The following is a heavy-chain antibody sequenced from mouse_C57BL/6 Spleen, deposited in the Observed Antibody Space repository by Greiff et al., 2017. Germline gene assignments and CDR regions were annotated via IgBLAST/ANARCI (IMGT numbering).Heavy chain of an antibody. CDR1: GYTFTSYW. V-gene: IGHV1-52*01. CDR2: IDPSDSET. D-gene: IGHD1-1*01. J-gene: IGHJ1*03. CDR3: ARRIGAKGWDFDV. Sequence: VQLQQPGAELVRPGSSVKLSCKASGYTFTSYWMHWVKQRPIQGLEWIGNIDPSDSETNYNQKFKDKATLTVDKSSSTAYMQLSSLTSEDSAVYYCARRIGAKGWDFDVWGTGTTVTVSS.